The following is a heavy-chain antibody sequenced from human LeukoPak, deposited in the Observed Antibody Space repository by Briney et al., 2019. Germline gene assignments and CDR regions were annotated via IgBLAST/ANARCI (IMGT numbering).Heavy chain of an antibody. CDR2: ISYDGSNK. Sequence: GGSLRLSCAASGFTFSSYAMHWVRQAPGKGLDWVAVISYDGSNKYYADSVKGRFTISRDNSKNTLYLQMNSLRAEDTAVYYCARDPPIYSSSWIYYFDYWGQGTLVTVSS. CDR1: GFTFSSYA. D-gene: IGHD6-13*01. CDR3: ARDPPIYSSSWIYYFDY. V-gene: IGHV3-30*04. J-gene: IGHJ4*02.